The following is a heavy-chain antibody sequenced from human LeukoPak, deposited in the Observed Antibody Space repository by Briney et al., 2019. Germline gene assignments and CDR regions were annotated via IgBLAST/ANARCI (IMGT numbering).Heavy chain of an antibody. J-gene: IGHJ4*02. V-gene: IGHV1-69*01. CDR3: GGDYVWGSINY. CDR2: IIPIFGTA. D-gene: IGHD3-16*01. Sequence: ASVKVSCKASGGTFSSYAISWVRQAPGQGLEWMGGIIPIFGTANYAQKFQGRVTITADESTSTAYMELSSLRSEDTAVYYCGGDYVWGSINYWGQGTLVTVSS. CDR1: GGTFSSYA.